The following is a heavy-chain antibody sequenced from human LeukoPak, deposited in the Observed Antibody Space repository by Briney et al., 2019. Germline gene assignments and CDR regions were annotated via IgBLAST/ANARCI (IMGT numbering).Heavy chain of an antibody. Sequence: GGSLTLSCAASGFIFSSYGMSWVRHAPGKGLEWVSGIRAGGDNTYYADSVKGRLTISRDNSKNTLYLQMNILRAEHTAVYYCAKGMVRGVILKGFDYWGQGTLVTVSS. CDR1: GFIFSSYG. CDR3: AKGMVRGVILKGFDY. V-gene: IGHV3-23*01. D-gene: IGHD3-10*01. J-gene: IGHJ4*02. CDR2: IRAGGDNT.